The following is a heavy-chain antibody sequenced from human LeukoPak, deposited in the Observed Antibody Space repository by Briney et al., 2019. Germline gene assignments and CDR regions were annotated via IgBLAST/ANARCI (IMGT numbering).Heavy chain of an antibody. CDR3: ARESVVDGLSPEVAYFDY. J-gene: IGHJ4*02. D-gene: IGHD2-15*01. CDR2: IYHSGST. V-gene: IGHV4-30-2*05. Sequence: PSETLSLTCTVSGGSISSGGYYWSWIRQPPGKGLEWIGYIYHSGSTYYNPSLKSRVTISVDTSKNQFSLKLSSVTAADTAVYYCARESVVDGLSPEVAYFDYWGQGTLVTVSS. CDR1: GGSISSGGYY.